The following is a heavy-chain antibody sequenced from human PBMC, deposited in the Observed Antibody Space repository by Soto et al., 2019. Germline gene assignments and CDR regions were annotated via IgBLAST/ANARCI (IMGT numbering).Heavy chain of an antibody. CDR2: IKQAGSEK. D-gene: IGHD6-6*01. J-gene: IGHJ3*02. Sequence: HPGGSLRLSCAASGFTFSSYWMSWVRQAPGKGLEWVANIKQAGSEKYYVDSVKGRFTISRDNAKNSLYLQMNSLRAEDTAVYYWASSIAARPWDAFDIWGQGTMVTV. CDR1: GFTFSSYW. V-gene: IGHV3-7*01. CDR3: ASSIAARPWDAFDI.